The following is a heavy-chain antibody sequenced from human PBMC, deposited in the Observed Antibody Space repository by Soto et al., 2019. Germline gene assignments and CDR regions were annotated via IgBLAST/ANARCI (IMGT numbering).Heavy chain of an antibody. CDR1: GFTFSSYA. D-gene: IGHD2-2*01. V-gene: IGHV3-23*01. CDR2: ISGSGGST. Sequence: EVQLLESGGGLVQPGGSLRLSCAASGFTFSSYAMSWVRQAPGKGLEWVSAISGSGGSTYYADSVKGRFTISRDNYKNTLYLQMNSLRDEDTAVYYCAKRTYQLPPYYYYMYVWGKGTTVTVSS. J-gene: IGHJ6*03. CDR3: AKRTYQLPPYYYYMYV.